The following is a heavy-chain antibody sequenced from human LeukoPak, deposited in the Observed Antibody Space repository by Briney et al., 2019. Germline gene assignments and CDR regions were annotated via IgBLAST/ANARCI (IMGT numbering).Heavy chain of an antibody. CDR2: INPSGGST. V-gene: IGHV1-46*01. D-gene: IGHD3-10*01. CDR3: ARGSITMVRGVIARIDY. Sequence: ASVKVSCKASGYTFTSYYMHWVRQAPGQGLEWMGIINPSGGSTSYARKFQGRVTMTRDTSTSTVYMELSSLRSEDTAVYYCARGSITMVRGVIARIDYWGQGTLVTVSS. CDR1: GYTFTSYY. J-gene: IGHJ4*02.